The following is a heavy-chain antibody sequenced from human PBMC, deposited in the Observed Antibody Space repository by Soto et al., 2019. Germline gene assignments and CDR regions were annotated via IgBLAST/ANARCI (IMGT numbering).Heavy chain of an antibody. CDR2: ISAYNGNT. CDR3: ARDPKAHYDFWSGYNEYFQH. CDR1: GYTFTSYG. V-gene: IGHV1-18*01. D-gene: IGHD3-3*01. J-gene: IGHJ1*01. Sequence: ASVKVSCKASGYTFTSYGISWVRQAPGQGLEWMGWISAYNGNTNYAQKLQGRVTMTTDTSTSTAYMELRSLRSDDTAVYYCARDPKAHYDFWSGYNEYFQHWGQGTLVTVSS.